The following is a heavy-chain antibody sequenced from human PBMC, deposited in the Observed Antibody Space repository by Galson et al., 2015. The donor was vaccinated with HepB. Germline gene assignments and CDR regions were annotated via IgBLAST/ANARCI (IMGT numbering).Heavy chain of an antibody. CDR1: GFSVSNNY. CDR2: MYRGGRT. Sequence: SLRLSCAASGFSVSNNYMSWVRQAAGKGLECVSFMYRGGRTHYADSVKGRFTISRDNSKNMLYLQMNSLRTEDTAVYYCANYDFSRGGFDYWGQGILVTISS. CDR3: ANYDFSRGGFDY. D-gene: IGHD3-3*01. V-gene: IGHV3-53*05. J-gene: IGHJ4*02.